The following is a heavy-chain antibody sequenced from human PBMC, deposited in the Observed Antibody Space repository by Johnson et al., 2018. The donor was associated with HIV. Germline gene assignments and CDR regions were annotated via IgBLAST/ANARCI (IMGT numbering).Heavy chain of an antibody. J-gene: IGHJ3*02. D-gene: IGHD2-2*01. Sequence: VQLVESGGGVVQPGRSMRLSCAASGFTFSSYAMHWVRQAPGKGLEWVALISYDGSNKFYADYVKGRFTISRDKSKKTLYLQMNSLRLEDTAIYYCARAAIVVLPAGAFDIWGRVTMVTVSS. V-gene: IGHV3-30-3*01. CDR2: ISYDGSNK. CDR1: GFTFSSYA. CDR3: ARAAIVVLPAGAFDI.